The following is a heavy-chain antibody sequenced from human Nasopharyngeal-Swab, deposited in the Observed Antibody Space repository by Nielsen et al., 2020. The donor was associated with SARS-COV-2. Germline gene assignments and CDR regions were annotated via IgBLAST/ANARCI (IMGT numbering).Heavy chain of an antibody. CDR3: ARGCVLTGPTCYYYGMDV. V-gene: IGHV3-21*01. CDR1: GFTFSSYS. J-gene: IGHJ6*02. Sequence: GGSLRLSCAASGFTFSSYSMNWVRQAPGKGLEWVSSISSSSSYIYYAGSVRSRFTISRDNAKNSLYLQMNSLRAEDTAVYYCARGCVLTGPTCYYYGMDVWGQGTTVTVSS. CDR2: ISSSSSYI. D-gene: IGHD3-9*01.